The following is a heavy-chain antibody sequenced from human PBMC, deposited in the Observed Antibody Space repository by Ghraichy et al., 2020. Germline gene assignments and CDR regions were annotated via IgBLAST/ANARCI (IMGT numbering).Heavy chain of an antibody. CDR1: GGSISSGGYY. Sequence: SETLSLTCTVSGGSISSGGYYWSWIRQHPGKGLEWIGYIYYSGSTYYNPSLKSRVTISVDTSKNQFSLKLSSVTAADTAVYYCARDWSGYNLNYFDYWGQGTLVTVSS. D-gene: IGHD5-24*01. CDR3: ARDWSGYNLNYFDY. CDR2: IYYSGST. V-gene: IGHV4-31*03. J-gene: IGHJ4*02.